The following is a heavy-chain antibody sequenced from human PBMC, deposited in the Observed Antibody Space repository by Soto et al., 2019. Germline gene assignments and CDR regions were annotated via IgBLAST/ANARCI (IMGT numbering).Heavy chain of an antibody. CDR2: IYHSGST. V-gene: IGHV4-30-2*01. CDR1: GGSISSGGYS. CDR3: ARRGLEDRISHLDNRFDP. D-gene: IGHD3-10*01. J-gene: IGHJ5*02. Sequence: PSETLSLTCAVSGGSISSGGYSWSWVRQPPGKGLEWIGYIYHSGSTYYNPSLKSRVTISVDRSKNQFFLRLRSVTAADTAVYYCARRGLEDRISHLDNRFDPWGQGILVTVSS.